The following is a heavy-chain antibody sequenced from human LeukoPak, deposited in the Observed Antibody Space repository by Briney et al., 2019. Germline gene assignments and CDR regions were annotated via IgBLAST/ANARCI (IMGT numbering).Heavy chain of an antibody. CDR2: IYHSGST. CDR1: GYSISSGYY. J-gene: IGHJ4*02. Sequence: SETLSLTCTVSGYSISSGYYWGWIRQPPGKGLEWIGSIYHSGSTYYNPSLKSRVTISVDTSKNQFSLKLSSVTAADTAVYYCAGGSGSSPYAPVDYWGQGTLVTVSS. D-gene: IGHD3-10*01. CDR3: AGGSGSSPYAPVDY. V-gene: IGHV4-38-2*02.